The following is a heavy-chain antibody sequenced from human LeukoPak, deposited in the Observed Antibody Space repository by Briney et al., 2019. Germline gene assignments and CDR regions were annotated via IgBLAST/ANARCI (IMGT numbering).Heavy chain of an antibody. D-gene: IGHD2-2*01. CDR2: ISAYNRYT. CDR1: GYTFTSYG. J-gene: IGHJ4*02. CDR3: ARAWDCSSTSCYVYFDY. Sequence: GASVLVSCTASGYTFTSYGITWVRQAPGQGLAWMGWISAYNRYTNYAQKLQGRVTMTTDTSTSTAYMDLRSLTSDDTAVYYCARAWDCSSTSCYVYFDYWGQGTLVTVSS. V-gene: IGHV1-18*01.